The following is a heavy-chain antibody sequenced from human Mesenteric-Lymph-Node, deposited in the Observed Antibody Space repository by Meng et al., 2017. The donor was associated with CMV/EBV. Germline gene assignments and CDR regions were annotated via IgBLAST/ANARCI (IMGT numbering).Heavy chain of an antibody. Sequence: GESLKISCAASGFTFSSYSMNWVRQAPGKGLEWVSSISSSSSYIYYADSVKGRFTISRDNAKNSLYLQMNSLRAEDMAVYYCARDGYCTNGVCLDAFDIWGQGTMVTVSS. CDR3: ARDGYCTNGVCLDAFDI. CDR2: ISSSSSYI. V-gene: IGHV3-21*01. CDR1: GFTFSSYS. J-gene: IGHJ3*02. D-gene: IGHD2-8*01.